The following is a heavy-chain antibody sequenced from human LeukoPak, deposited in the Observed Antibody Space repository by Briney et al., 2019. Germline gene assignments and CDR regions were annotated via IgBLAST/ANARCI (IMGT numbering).Heavy chain of an antibody. CDR1: GGSISSGGYY. V-gene: IGHV4-30-2*01. D-gene: IGHD6-13*01. J-gene: IGHJ3*02. Sequence: SETLSLTCTVSGGSISSGGYYWSWIWQPPGKGLEWIGYIYHSGSTYYNPSLKSRVTISVDRSKNQFSLKLSSVTAADTAVYYCARDFYLAAAKTKAFDIWGQGTMVTVSS. CDR3: ARDFYLAAAKTKAFDI. CDR2: IYHSGST.